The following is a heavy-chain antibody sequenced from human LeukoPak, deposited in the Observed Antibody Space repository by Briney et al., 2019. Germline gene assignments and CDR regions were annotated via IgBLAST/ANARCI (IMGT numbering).Heavy chain of an antibody. CDR3: ARADGSGVNWFDP. V-gene: IGHV4-31*03. CDR1: GGSISSGGYY. Sequence: SETLSLTCTVSGGSISSGGYYWSWIRQHPGKGLEWIGYIYYSGSTYYNPSLKSRVTISVDTSKNQFSLKLSSVTAADTAVYYCARADGSGVNWFDPWGQGTLVTVSS. CDR2: IYYSGST. D-gene: IGHD3-10*01. J-gene: IGHJ5*02.